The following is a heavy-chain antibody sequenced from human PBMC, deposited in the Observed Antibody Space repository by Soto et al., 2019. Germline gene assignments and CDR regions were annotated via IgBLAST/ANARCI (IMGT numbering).Heavy chain of an antibody. Sequence: EVQLLESGGGLVQPGGSLRLSCAASGFTFSNYAMTWVRQAPGKGLELVSTISGSGDNTYYADSVRGRFTISRDNSKNTLYLQMNSLRADDTAVYYCAKRPLAARHTDYWGQGTLVTVSS. V-gene: IGHV3-23*01. CDR3: AKRPLAARHTDY. J-gene: IGHJ4*02. D-gene: IGHD6-6*01. CDR2: ISGSGDNT. CDR1: GFTFSNYA.